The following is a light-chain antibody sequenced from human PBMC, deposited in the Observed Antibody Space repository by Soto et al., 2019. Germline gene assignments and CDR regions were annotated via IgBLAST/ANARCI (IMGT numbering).Light chain of an antibody. CDR3: QHYNYWPYT. J-gene: IGKJ2*01. CDR1: QSVNIY. CDR2: DAS. V-gene: IGKV3-11*01. Sequence: EIVLTQSPPTLSVSPGERATLSCRASQSVNIYLAWYQQKPGQAPRLVIDDASSRATGIPARFSGSGSGTDFTLTISSLEPEDFAVYYCQHYNYWPYTFGQGTKVDIK.